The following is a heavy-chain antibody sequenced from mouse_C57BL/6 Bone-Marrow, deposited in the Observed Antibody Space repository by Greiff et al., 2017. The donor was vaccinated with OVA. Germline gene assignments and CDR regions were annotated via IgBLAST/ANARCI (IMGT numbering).Heavy chain of an antibody. CDR1: FFSLSTFFMG. CDR2: IWLYDYN. Sequence: SFPFIFHPSHTLILTFSFSFFSLSTFFMGEGFILHPSFKCLPCLAHIWLYDYNYYQPALKSRLTISKDTSKNQVFLKIANVDTADTATYYCDRATVVADENYYAMDYWGQGTSVTVSS. J-gene: IGHJ4*01. D-gene: IGHD1-1*01. V-gene: IGHV8-8*01. CDR3: DRATVVADENYYAMDY.